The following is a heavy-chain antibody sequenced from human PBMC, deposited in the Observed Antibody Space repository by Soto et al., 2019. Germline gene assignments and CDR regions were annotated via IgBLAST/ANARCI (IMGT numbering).Heavy chain of an antibody. CDR3: VRVDNGGLFDF. V-gene: IGHV4-59*01. Sequence: PSETLSLTCTVSGGSINNSYWTWIRQPPGKRLEWIGYIHYTGTTDYNPSLRGRVTMSVDTSKNQFSLKLSSVTAADTAVYYCVRVDNGGLFDFWGPGNMVTVSS. CDR1: GGSINNSY. J-gene: IGHJ4*02. D-gene: IGHD2-15*01. CDR2: IHYTGTT.